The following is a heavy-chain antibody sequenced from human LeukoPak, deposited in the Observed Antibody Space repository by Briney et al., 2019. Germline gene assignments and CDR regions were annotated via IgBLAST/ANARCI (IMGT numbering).Heavy chain of an antibody. D-gene: IGHD3-3*01. CDR3: ARGSDYDFWSGYYLFDY. CDR2: IYYSGST. Sequence: SETLSLTCTVSGGSISSSSYYWGWIRQPPGKGLEWIGSIYYSGSTYYNPSLKSRVTISVDTSKNQFSLKLSSVTAADTAVYYCARGSDYDFWSGYYLFDYWGQGTLVTVSS. J-gene: IGHJ4*02. V-gene: IGHV4-39*07. CDR1: GGSISSSSYY.